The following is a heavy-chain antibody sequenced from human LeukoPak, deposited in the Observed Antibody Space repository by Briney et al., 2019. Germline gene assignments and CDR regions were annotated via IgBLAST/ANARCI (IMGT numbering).Heavy chain of an antibody. CDR1: GFTFSDYG. CDR2: ISSSSGTI. D-gene: IGHD3-3*01. J-gene: IGHJ4*02. CDR3: ARSLCYDTGCSFDN. Sequence: GGSLRLSCAASGFTFSDYGMNWVRQAPGQGLEWVAYISSSSGTIYYADSVKGRFTVSRDNAKNSLFLQMTCLRSADPAVLYCARSLCYDTGCSFDNWGQGTLGAVSS. V-gene: IGHV3-48*04.